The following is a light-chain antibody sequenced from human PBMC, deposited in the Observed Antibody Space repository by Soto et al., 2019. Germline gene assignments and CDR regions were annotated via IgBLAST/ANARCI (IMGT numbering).Light chain of an antibody. CDR3: QQSYSSPPT. J-gene: IGKJ1*01. Sequence: DIQMTQSPSSLSASVEDRVIITCRASQSISNHLNWYQQKPGKAPKLLIFAASSLQSGVPSRFSGSRSGPDFTLTISSLQPEDFATYYCQQSYSSPPTFGQVTKVDI. CDR1: QSISNH. V-gene: IGKV1-39*01. CDR2: AAS.